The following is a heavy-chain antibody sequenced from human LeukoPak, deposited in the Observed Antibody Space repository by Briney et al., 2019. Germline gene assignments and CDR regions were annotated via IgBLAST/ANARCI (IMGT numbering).Heavy chain of an antibody. CDR2: ISWNSGSI. V-gene: IGHV3-9*03. D-gene: IGHD6-6*01. J-gene: IGHJ4*02. CDR3: AKGAIEYSSTQYDY. Sequence: PGGSLRLSCAASGFTFDDYAMQWVRQAPGKGLEWVSGISWNSGSIGYADSVKGRFTISRDNAKNSLYLQMNSLRAEDMALYYCAKGAIEYSSTQYDYWGQGTLVTVSS. CDR1: GFTFDDYA.